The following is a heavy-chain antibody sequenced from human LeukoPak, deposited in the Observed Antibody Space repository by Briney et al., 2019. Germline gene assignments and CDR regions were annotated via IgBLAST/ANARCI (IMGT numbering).Heavy chain of an antibody. V-gene: IGHV4-34*01. CDR3: ARVNPHYRSFDN. J-gene: IGHJ4*02. CDR2: INHSGST. D-gene: IGHD1-26*01. CDR1: GGSFSGYY. Sequence: SETLSLTCAVYGGSFSGYYWSWIRQPPGKGLEWIGEINHSGSTNYNPSLKSRVTISVDTSKNQFSLKLSSVTAADTAVYYCARVNPHYRSFDNWGQGTLVTVSS.